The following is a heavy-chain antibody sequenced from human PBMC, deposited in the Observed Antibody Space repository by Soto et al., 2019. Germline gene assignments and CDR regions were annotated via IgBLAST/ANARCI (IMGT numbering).Heavy chain of an antibody. Sequence: QVQLVQSGAEVKKPGASVKVSCKASGYTFTSYYMHWVRQAPGQGLEWRGIINPSGGSTSYAQTFQGRVTMTRDTSTSTVYMELSSLRSEDTAVYYCARVSSWSCFDYWGQGTLVTVSS. CDR3: ARVSSWSCFDY. CDR2: INPSGGST. D-gene: IGHD6-13*01. CDR1: GYTFTSYY. V-gene: IGHV1-46*01. J-gene: IGHJ4*02.